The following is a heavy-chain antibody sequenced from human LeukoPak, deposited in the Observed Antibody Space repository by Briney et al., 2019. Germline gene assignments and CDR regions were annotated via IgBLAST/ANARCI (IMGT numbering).Heavy chain of an antibody. CDR2: IISIFGTE. CDR1: GGTFSIYA. D-gene: IGHD6-19*01. CDR3: ARGRPGSGWSFDY. J-gene: IGHJ4*02. Sequence: PSVTVSFKASGGTFSIYAISWVRQAPGQGLEWMGGIISIFGTENYAQKFQGRVTTTRDTSTTTLYMELSSLRSEDTAVYYCARGRPGSGWSFDYWGQGTLVTVSS. V-gene: IGHV1-69*05.